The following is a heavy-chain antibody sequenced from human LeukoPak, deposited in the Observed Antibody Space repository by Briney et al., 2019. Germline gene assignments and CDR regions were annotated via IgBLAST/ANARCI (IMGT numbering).Heavy chain of an antibody. V-gene: IGHV3-20*01. CDR3: ARDSGIGFDP. D-gene: IGHD3-10*01. Sequence: GGSLRLSCEASRFTFSFYGMSWVRQAPGKGLEWVSAINWSGDSTDYADSVEGRFTISRDNAKNSLYLQMNSLRAEDTAFYHCARDSGIGFDPWGQGTLVTVSS. CDR1: RFTFSFYG. CDR2: INWSGDST. J-gene: IGHJ5*02.